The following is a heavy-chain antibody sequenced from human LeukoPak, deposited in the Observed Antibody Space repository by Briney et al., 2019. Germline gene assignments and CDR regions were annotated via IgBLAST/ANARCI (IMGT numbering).Heavy chain of an antibody. CDR3: ARPVGSGSYFGAFDI. CDR1: GFPFSSYS. V-gene: IGHV3-21*01. Sequence: GGSLSLSCAASGFPFSSYSMNWVRQAPGKGLEWVSSISSSSSYIYYADSVKGRFTISRDNAKNSLYLQINSLRAEDTAVYYCARPVGSGSYFGAFDIWGQGTMVTVSS. D-gene: IGHD1-26*01. CDR2: ISSSSSYI. J-gene: IGHJ3*02.